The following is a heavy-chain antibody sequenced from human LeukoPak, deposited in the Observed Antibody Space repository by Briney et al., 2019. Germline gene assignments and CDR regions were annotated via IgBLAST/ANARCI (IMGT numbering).Heavy chain of an antibody. CDR1: GLTFSDYY. CDR2: MSSTGDAV. Sequence: PGGSLRLSCEGSGLTFSDYYMSWVRQAPGKGLEWVSYMSSTGDAVYYADSGKGRFTISRDNAKNSLYLQMHSLSAEDTAVYYCARDLSRSLSSTWYGETVIDYDYYGLDVWGQGTTVTVSS. CDR3: ARDLSRSLSSTWYGETVIDYDYYGLDV. D-gene: IGHD6-13*01. V-gene: IGHV3-11*01. J-gene: IGHJ6*02.